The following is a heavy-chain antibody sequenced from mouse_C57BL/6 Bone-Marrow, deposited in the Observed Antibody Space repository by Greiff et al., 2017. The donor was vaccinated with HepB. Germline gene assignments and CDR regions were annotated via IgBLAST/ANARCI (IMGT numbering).Heavy chain of an antibody. CDR2: IYPGSGNT. CDR3: ARRDYGTPYYAMDY. D-gene: IGHD1-1*01. CDR1: GYTFTDYY. J-gene: IGHJ4*01. V-gene: IGHV1-76*01. Sequence: VMLVESGAELVRPGASVKLSCKASGYTFTDYYINWVKQRPGQGLEWIARIYPGSGNTYYNEKFKGKATLTAEKSSSTAYMQLSSLTSEDSAVYFCARRDYGTPYYAMDYWGQGTSVTVSS.